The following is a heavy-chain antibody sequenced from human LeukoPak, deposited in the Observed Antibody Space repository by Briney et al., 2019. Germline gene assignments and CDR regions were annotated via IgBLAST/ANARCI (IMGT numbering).Heavy chain of an antibody. V-gene: IGHV3-23*01. CDR2: ISGSGSST. D-gene: IGHD3-22*01. J-gene: IGHJ4*02. CDR3: AKDESSGYYYFDH. CDR1: GFTFSSYG. Sequence: GGSLRLSCAASGFTFSSYGMSWVRQAPGKGLEWVSVISGSGSSTYYADSVKGRFTISRDNSKNTLYLQMNSLTVEDTAVYYCAKDESSGYYYFDHWGQGTLVTVSS.